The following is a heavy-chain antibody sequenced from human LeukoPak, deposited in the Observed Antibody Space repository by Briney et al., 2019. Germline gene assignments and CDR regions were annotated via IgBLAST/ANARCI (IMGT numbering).Heavy chain of an antibody. CDR2: IYSGGTT. CDR3: ARERGRGRDSPWFDY. Sequence: GGSLRLSCAASGFTVRSNYMSWVRQAPGKGLEWVSVIYSGGTTYYADSVKGRFTISRDNSKNTVYLQINSLRAEDTAVYYCARERGRGRDSPWFDYWGQGTLVTVSS. J-gene: IGHJ4*02. CDR1: GFTVRSNY. V-gene: IGHV3-53*01. D-gene: IGHD1-26*01.